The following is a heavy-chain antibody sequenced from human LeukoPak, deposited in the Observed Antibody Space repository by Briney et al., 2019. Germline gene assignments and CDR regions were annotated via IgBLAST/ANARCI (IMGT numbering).Heavy chain of an antibody. Sequence: SETLSLTCSVSGGAINSHYWSWIRQPPGKRLEWIGYIFNTGNTNYNPSLAIRVTMSVDTSRAQFFLRLSPVPAADTAIYYCASRPADTTWYGVFDYWSQGTLVTVSS. CDR1: GGAINSHY. D-gene: IGHD3-10*01. V-gene: IGHV4-59*11. J-gene: IGHJ4*02. CDR3: ASRPADTTWYGVFDY. CDR2: IFNTGNT.